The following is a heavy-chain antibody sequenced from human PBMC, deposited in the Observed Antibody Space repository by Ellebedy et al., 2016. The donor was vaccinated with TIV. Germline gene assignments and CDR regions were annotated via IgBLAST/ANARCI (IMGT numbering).Heavy chain of an antibody. V-gene: IGHV3-30*18. J-gene: IGHJ4*02. CDR2: VSHDGNK. CDR3: AKVDPRYGVAPFDS. CDR1: GFTFSSFG. Sequence: GGSLRLXXAASGFTFSSFGMHWVRQAPGKGLEWVALVSHDGNKYYAESVKGRFTVSRDNSKNTLNLQMNSLRAEDSAVYYCAKVDPRYGVAPFDSWGQGTPVIVSS. D-gene: IGHD3-3*01.